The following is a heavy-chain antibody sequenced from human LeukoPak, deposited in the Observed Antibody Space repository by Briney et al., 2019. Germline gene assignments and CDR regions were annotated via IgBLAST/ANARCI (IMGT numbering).Heavy chain of an antibody. Sequence: PSETLSLTRTVSGGSISSSSYYWGWIRQPPGKGLERIGTIYYSGSTYYNPSLKSRVTISVDTSKNQFSLKLSSVTAADTAVYYCARNVQGLTVTPDHWGQGTLVTVSS. CDR1: GGSISSSSYY. CDR3: ARNVQGLTVTPDH. V-gene: IGHV4-39*01. D-gene: IGHD4-17*01. J-gene: IGHJ4*02. CDR2: IYYSGST.